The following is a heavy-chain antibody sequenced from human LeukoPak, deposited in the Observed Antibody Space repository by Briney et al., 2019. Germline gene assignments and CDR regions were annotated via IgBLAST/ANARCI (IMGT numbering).Heavy chain of an antibody. CDR3: ARDMWGTFDY. D-gene: IGHD7-27*01. J-gene: IGHJ4*02. Sequence: GGSLRLSCAASGFTFSSFWMHWGRQAPGTGLVWVSRISPDGSDTTYADSVKGRFTISRDNAKNTLYLQMSSLRAEDTAVYYCARDMWGTFDYWGQGALVTVSS. V-gene: IGHV3-74*01. CDR1: GFTFSSFW. CDR2: ISPDGSDT.